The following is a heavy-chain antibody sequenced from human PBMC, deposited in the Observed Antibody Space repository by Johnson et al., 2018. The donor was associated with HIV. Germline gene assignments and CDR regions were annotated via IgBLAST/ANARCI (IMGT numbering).Heavy chain of an antibody. D-gene: IGHD2-15*01. Sequence: VQLVESGGGLVQPGGSLKLSCAASGFTFSGSAMHWVRQAPGKGLEWVANIKQDGSEKYYVDSVKGRFTISRDNAKNSLYLQMNSLRAEDTAVYYCAREAYCSGGSCYDAFDIWGQGTMVTVSS. CDR2: IKQDGSEK. CDR1: GFTFSGSA. V-gene: IGHV3-7*01. J-gene: IGHJ3*02. CDR3: AREAYCSGGSCYDAFDI.